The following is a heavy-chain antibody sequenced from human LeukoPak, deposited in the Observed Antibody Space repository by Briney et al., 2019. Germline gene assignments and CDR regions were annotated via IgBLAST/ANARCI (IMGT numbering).Heavy chain of an antibody. CDR3: ARDSGYSSGWYVDY. J-gene: IGHJ4*02. CDR1: GFTFSSYW. V-gene: IGHV3-7*01. D-gene: IGHD6-19*01. CDR2: IKQDGSEK. Sequence: GGSLRLSCAASGFTFSSYWMSWVRQAPGKGLEWVANIKQDGSEKYYVDSVKGRFTISRDNAKNSLYLQMNSLRAEDTAVYYCARDSGYSSGWYVDYWGQGTLVTVSS.